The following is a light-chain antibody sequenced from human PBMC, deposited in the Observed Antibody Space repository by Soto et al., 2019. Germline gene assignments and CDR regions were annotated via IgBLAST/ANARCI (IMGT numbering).Light chain of an antibody. CDR1: SSNIGTGYD. CDR3: QSYDSSLSVYV. J-gene: IGLJ1*01. Sequence: QSVLTQPHSVSGAPGQRVTISCTGGSSNIGTGYDVHWYQQLPGTAPKLLIYANSDRPSGVPDRFSGSKSGTSASLAITGLQAEDEADYYCQSYDSSLSVYVFGTGTKLTVL. CDR2: ANS. V-gene: IGLV1-40*01.